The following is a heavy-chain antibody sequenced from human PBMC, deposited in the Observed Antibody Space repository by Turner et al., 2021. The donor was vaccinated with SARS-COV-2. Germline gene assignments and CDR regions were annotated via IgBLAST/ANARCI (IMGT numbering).Heavy chain of an antibody. J-gene: IGHJ4*02. D-gene: IGHD2-15*01. Sequence: QLQLQESGPGLVTHSETLSLTRTVSGGSISSSSYYWGWIRQPPGKGLEWIGSIYYSGSTYYNPSLKSRVTISVDTSKNQFSLKLSSVTAADTAVFFCAVLAATPGSNRGYCWGQGTLVTVSS. V-gene: IGHV4-39*01. CDR2: IYYSGST. CDR1: GGSISSSSYY. CDR3: AVLAATPGSNRGYC.